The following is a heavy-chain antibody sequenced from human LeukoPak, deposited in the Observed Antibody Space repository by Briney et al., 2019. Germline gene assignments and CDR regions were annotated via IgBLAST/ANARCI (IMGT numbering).Heavy chain of an antibody. J-gene: IGHJ4*02. CDR3: TTNYDSSGYPREFDC. CDR2: IRSKANSYAT. CDR1: GFTFSGSA. V-gene: IGHV3-73*01. Sequence: GGSLRLSCAASGFTFSGSAMHWVRQASGKGLEWVGRIRSKANSYATAYAASVKGRFTISRDDSKNTAYLQMNSLKTEDTAVYYCTTNYDSSGYPREFDCWGQGTLVTVSS. D-gene: IGHD3-22*01.